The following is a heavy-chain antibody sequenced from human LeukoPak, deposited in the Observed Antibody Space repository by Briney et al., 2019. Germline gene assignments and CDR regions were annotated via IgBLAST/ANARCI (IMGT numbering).Heavy chain of an antibody. CDR2: IKQDGCKK. Sequence: GGSLRLSCSASGFTFSNYAMHWVRQAPGKGLEWVANIKQDGCKKSYVDSVKGRFTISRDNAKNSLYLQMNSLRAEDTAIYYCTRVGYIDEGIDYWGQGTLVTVSS. V-gene: IGHV3-7*04. J-gene: IGHJ4*02. CDR1: GFTFSNYA. D-gene: IGHD5-24*01. CDR3: TRVGYIDEGIDY.